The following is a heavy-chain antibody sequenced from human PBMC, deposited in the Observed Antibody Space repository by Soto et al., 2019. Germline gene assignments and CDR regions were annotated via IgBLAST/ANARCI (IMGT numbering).Heavy chain of an antibody. D-gene: IGHD2-15*01. CDR2: TRNKANSYTT. V-gene: IGHV3-72*01. CDR3: ARLGIGPYYVDN. CDR1: GFTFSDHY. J-gene: IGHJ4*02. Sequence: GGSLRLSCAASGFTFSDHYVDWFRQAPGKGLEWVGRTRNKANSYTTEYAASVKGRFTVSRDDSKNSVHLQLNSLKTEDTAVYYLARLGIGPYYVDNLVQGTLATV.